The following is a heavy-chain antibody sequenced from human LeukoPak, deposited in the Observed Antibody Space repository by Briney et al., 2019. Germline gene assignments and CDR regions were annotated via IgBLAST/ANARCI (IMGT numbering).Heavy chain of an antibody. CDR2: ISYSGST. Sequence: PETLSLTCTVSGGSISSSSYYWGWIRQPPGKGLEWIGSISYSGSTYYNPSLKSRVTISVDTPKNHFSLKLNSVTAADTAVYYCARGGVRGVSPFDYWGQGTLVTVSS. CDR3: ARGGVRGVSPFDY. CDR1: GGSISSSSYY. V-gene: IGHV4-39*02. J-gene: IGHJ4*02. D-gene: IGHD3-10*01.